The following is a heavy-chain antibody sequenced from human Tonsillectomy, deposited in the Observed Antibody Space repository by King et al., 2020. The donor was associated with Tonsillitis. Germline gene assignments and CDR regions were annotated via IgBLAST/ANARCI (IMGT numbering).Heavy chain of an antibody. D-gene: IGHD7-27*01. CDR1: GYSFTNYW. V-gene: IGHV5-51*01. CDR2: IYLGDSDT. J-gene: IGHJ5*02. Sequence: VQLVESGAEVKKPGESLKISCKGSGYSFTNYWIGWVRQMPGKALEGMGIIYLGDSDTIYSPAFQGQVTISADKPFSTAYLQWNSLKTSDPAMYYCARQFGLTGDYWFDPWGQGTLVTVSS. CDR3: ARQFGLTGDYWFDP.